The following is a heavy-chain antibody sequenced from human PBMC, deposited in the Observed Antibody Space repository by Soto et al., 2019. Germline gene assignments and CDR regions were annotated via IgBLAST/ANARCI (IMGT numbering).Heavy chain of an antibody. Sequence: QVQLVQSGAEVKKPGASVKVSCKASGYTFTSYGISWVRQAPGQGLEWMGWISAYNGNTNYAQKLQGRVTMTTDTSTSTAYIELRSLRSDDTAVYYCVRMLRYCSGGSCYPVWGKGTLVTVSS. CDR1: GYTFTSYG. CDR2: ISAYNGNT. V-gene: IGHV1-18*01. CDR3: VRMLRYCSGGSCYPV. D-gene: IGHD2-15*01. J-gene: IGHJ4*02.